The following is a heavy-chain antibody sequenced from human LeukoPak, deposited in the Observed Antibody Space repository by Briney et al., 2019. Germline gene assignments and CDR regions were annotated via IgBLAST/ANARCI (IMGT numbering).Heavy chain of an antibody. D-gene: IGHD1/OR15-1a*01. J-gene: IGHJ4*02. CDR1: GFTFSSYG. CDR2: INDDSSYI. V-gene: IGHV3-21*01. Sequence: PGGSLRLSCAASGFTFSSYGMSWVRQAPGKGLEWVSSINDDSSYIYSTHSVKGRFTISRDNAKNSVSLQMNSLRAEDTAVYYCASYWNKIDYWGQGTLVTVSS. CDR3: ASYWNKIDY.